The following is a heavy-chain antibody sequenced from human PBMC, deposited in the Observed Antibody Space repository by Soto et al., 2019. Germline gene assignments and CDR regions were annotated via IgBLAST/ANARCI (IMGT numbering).Heavy chain of an antibody. V-gene: IGHV4-34*01. CDR1: GGSFSGYY. CDR3: ARAAPRYCSGGSCYSGRDY. CDR2: INHSGST. J-gene: IGHJ4*01. Sequence: QVQLQQWGEGLLKPSETLSLTCAVYGGSFSGYYWSWIRQPPGKGLEWIGEINHSGSTNYKTSLKCRVTIPVDTSKNQFSLKRSSVTGADTAVYYCARAAPRYCSGGSCYSGRDYWGHGNLVTVSS. D-gene: IGHD2-15*01.